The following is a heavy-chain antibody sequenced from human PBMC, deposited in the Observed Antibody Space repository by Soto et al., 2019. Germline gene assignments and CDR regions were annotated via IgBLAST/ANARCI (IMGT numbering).Heavy chain of an antibody. CDR2: AYYSGSF. J-gene: IGHJ4*02. CDR1: GGSISSCGAY. V-gene: IGHV4-31*03. CDR3: ARAAETPTLFGVALPYVFDA. D-gene: IGHD3-3*01. Sequence: VQLQESGPGQLTPSQTLSLTCTVSGGSISSCGAYWRWSRQRPGKVLEWIGYAYYSGSFYYTPSLKGRVMIAVATSKNECSMKPSSVTAADTAFYYCARAAETPTLFGVALPYVFDAWGQGTMVTVSS.